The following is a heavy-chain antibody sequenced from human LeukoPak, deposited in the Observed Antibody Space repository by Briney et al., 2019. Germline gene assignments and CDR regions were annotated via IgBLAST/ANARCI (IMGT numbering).Heavy chain of an antibody. V-gene: IGHV4-34*01. J-gene: IGHJ6*03. CDR2: INHSGST. D-gene: IGHD3-16*02. CDR1: GGSFSGYY. Sequence: QPSETLSLTCAVYGGSFSGYYWSWIRQPPGKGLEWIGEINHSGSTNYNPSLKSRVTISVDTSKNQFSLKLSSVTAADTAVYYCARGARYDYVWGSYRPLAMDVWGKGTTVTVSS. CDR3: ARGARYDYVWGSYRPLAMDV.